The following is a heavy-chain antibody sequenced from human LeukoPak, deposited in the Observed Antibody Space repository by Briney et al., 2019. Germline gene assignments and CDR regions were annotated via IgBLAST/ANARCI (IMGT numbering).Heavy chain of an antibody. Sequence: GGSLRLSCTSSKFTFADYPLSWVRQAPGRGLEWITFIKTKPFGGTAEYAASVKGRFTFSRDDSKNIAYLQMNSLRIEDTAVYYCARHQSPYLDAFDMWGQGTMVTVSS. J-gene: IGHJ3*02. CDR2: IKTKPFGGTA. CDR1: KFTFADYP. CDR3: ARHQSPYLDAFDM. V-gene: IGHV3-49*04. D-gene: IGHD3-16*01.